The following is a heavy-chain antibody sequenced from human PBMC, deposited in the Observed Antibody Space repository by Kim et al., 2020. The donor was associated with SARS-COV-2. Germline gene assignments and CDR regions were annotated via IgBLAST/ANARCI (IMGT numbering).Heavy chain of an antibody. V-gene: IGHV1-46*01. J-gene: IGHJ4*02. CDR2: INPSGGST. CDR1: GYTFTSYY. D-gene: IGHD5-12*01. CDR3: SYSGYDPYYFDY. Sequence: ASVKVSCKASGYTFTSYYMHWVRQAPGQGLEWMGIINPSGGSTSYAQKFQGRVTMTRDTSTSTVYMELSSLRSEDTAVYYCSYSGYDPYYFDYWGQGTLVTVSS.